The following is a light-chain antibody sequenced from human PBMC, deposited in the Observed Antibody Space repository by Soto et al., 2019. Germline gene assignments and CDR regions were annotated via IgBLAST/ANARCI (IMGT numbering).Light chain of an antibody. Sequence: QPVLTQSSSASASLGSSVKLTCTLSSGHSSYIIAWHQQQPGKAPRYLMKLEGSGSYNKGSGVPDRFSGSSSGADRYLTISNPRFEDEADYYCETWDGNTRVFGGGTKLTVL. CDR3: ETWDGNTRV. CDR1: SGHSSYI. J-gene: IGLJ3*02. CDR2: LEGSGSY. V-gene: IGLV4-60*02.